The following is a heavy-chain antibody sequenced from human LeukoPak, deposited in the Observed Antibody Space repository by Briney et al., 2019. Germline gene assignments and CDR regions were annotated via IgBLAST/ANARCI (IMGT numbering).Heavy chain of an antibody. V-gene: IGHV3-74*01. J-gene: IGHJ4*02. Sequence: GGSLRLSCAASGFTFSKYCMLWVRQAPGKGLESVSRINTDGTVTTYADSVKGRFTVSRDNADNTMYLQMNSVRDEDTAVYYCATKQWLAPPPDSWGQGTPVTVSS. CDR2: INTDGTVT. CDR1: GFTFSKYC. CDR3: ATKQWLAPPPDS. D-gene: IGHD6-19*01.